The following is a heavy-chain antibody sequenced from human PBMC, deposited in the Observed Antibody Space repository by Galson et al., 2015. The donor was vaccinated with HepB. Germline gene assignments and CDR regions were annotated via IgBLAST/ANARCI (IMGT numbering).Heavy chain of an antibody. CDR3: ASTFRIAVAFLFDY. D-gene: IGHD6-19*01. CDR1: GFTFSSYS. J-gene: IGHJ4*02. Sequence: SLRLSCAASGFTFSSYSMNWVRQAPGKGLEWVSSISSSSSYIYYADSVKGRFTISRDNAKNSLYLQMNSLRAEDTAVYYCASTFRIAVAFLFDYWGQGTLVTVSS. V-gene: IGHV3-21*01. CDR2: ISSSSSYI.